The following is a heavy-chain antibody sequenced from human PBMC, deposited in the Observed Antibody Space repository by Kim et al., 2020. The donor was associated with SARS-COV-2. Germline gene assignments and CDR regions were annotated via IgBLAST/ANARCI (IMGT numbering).Heavy chain of an antibody. CDR2: KQAASEK. CDR3: GGTTS. V-gene: IGHV3-7*01. Sequence: KQAASEKYSVKSVKGRFTISRDNAKNSLYLQMNSLRAEDTAVYYCGGTTSWGQGTLVTVSS. J-gene: IGHJ4*02. D-gene: IGHD1-7*01.